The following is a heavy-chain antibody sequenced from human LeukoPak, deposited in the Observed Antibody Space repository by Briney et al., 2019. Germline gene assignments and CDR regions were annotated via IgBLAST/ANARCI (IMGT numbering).Heavy chain of an antibody. V-gene: IGHV4-39*07. CDR3: ARGGDRMSSYPFDY. CDR1: GDSISSSSYN. CDR2: VYFNGNT. D-gene: IGHD1-26*01. J-gene: IGHJ4*02. Sequence: PSETLSLTCTVSGDSISSSSYNWGWIRQPPGKGLEWVGNVYFNGNTYYNPSLKSRVAISVDTSKNQFSLKVRSVTAADTAVYYCARGGDRMSSYPFDYWGQGTLVTVSS.